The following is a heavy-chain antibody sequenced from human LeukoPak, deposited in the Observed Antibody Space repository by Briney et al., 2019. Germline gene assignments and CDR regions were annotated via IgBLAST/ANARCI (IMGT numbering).Heavy chain of an antibody. D-gene: IGHD1-20*01. Sequence: SETLSLTCTVSGGSVSSGSYYWSWIRQPPGKGLEWIGYIYYSGSTNYNPSLKSRVTISVDTSKNQFSLKLSSVTAADTAVYYCARRYNWSVDYWGQGTLVTVSS. V-gene: IGHV4-61*01. CDR3: ARRYNWSVDY. J-gene: IGHJ4*02. CDR1: GGSVSSGSYY. CDR2: IYYSGST.